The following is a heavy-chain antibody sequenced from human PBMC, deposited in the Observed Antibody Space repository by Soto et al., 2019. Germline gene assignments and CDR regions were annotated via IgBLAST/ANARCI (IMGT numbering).Heavy chain of an antibody. Sequence: PSETLSLTCTVSGGSISSSSYYWVWIRQPPGKGLEWIGSFYYSGNTYYNSSLKSRVTISGDTSENQFSLKLSSVTAADTAVYYCARQVVDGTVAGKGSFEYWGQGTLVTVSS. D-gene: IGHD6-19*01. V-gene: IGHV4-39*01. CDR1: GGSISSSSYY. CDR3: ARQVVDGTVAGKGSFEY. CDR2: FYYSGNT. J-gene: IGHJ4*02.